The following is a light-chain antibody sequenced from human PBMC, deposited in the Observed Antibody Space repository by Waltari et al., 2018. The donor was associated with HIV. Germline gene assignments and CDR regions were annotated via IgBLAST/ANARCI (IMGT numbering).Light chain of an antibody. V-gene: IGLV2-23*02. J-gene: IGLJ2*01. CDR2: MVN. Sequence: QSALTQPAHVSGSPGQSITISCTVTSTDVGRDNVVSTYQQHPGKAPKLMIYMVNQRPSGVSNRFSGSKSGNTASLTICGLQSEDEADYHCCSYAGSSTYVVFGGGTKLTVL. CDR3: CSYAGSSTYVV. CDR1: STDVGRDNV.